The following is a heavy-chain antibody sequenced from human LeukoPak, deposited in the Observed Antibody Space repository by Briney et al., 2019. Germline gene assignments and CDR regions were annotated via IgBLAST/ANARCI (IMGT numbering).Heavy chain of an antibody. CDR3: ATFRTIEYSSGWEFDY. V-gene: IGHV1-69-2*01. J-gene: IGHJ4*02. Sequence: ASVKVFCKVSGYTFTDYYMHWVQQAPGKGLEWMGLVDPEDGETIYAEKFQGRVTITADTSTDTAYMELSSLRSEDTAVYYCATFRTIEYSSGWEFDYWGQGTLVTVSS. D-gene: IGHD6-19*01. CDR1: GYTFTDYY. CDR2: VDPEDGET.